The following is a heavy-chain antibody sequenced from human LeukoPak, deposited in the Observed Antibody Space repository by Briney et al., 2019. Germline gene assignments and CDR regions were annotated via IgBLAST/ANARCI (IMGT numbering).Heavy chain of an antibody. CDR1: GYTLAELS. J-gene: IGHJ6*02. V-gene: IGHV1-24*01. D-gene: IGHD3-9*01. Sequence: ASVKVSCKVSGYTLAELSMHWVRQAPGKGLEWMGGFDPEDGETIYAQKFQGRVTMTEDTSTDTAYMELSSLRSEATAVYYCATVLRLRYFDWLLDYGMDVWGQGTTVTVSS. CDR3: ATVLRLRYFDWLLDYGMDV. CDR2: FDPEDGET.